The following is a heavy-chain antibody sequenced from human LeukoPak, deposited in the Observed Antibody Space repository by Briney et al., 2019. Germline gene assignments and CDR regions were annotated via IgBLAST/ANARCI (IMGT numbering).Heavy chain of an antibody. CDR1: GFSFSDFC. V-gene: IGHV3-7*03. CDR2: INHPGTEK. CDR3: AKDRYYYDSSGYDTYALLDY. D-gene: IGHD3-22*01. Sequence: GGSLRLSCAASGFSFSDFCMSWVRQAPGKGLEWVAFINHPGTEKYYVDSVEGRFTISRDNSRNTLYLQMNSLRAEDTAVYYCAKDRYYYDSSGYDTYALLDYWGQGTLVTVSS. J-gene: IGHJ4*02.